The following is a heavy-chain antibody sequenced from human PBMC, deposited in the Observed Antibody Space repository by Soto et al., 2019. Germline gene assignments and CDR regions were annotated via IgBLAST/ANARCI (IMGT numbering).Heavy chain of an antibody. CDR2: IIPIFGTA. D-gene: IGHD6-19*01. CDR1: GGTFSSYA. Sequence: SVKVSCKASGGTFSSYAISWVRQAPGQGLEWMGGIIPIFGTANYAQKFQGRVTITADESTSTAYMELSSLRSEDTAVYYCARVRSSGWYGVDYYGMDVWGQGTTVTVSS. V-gene: IGHV1-69*13. CDR3: ARVRSSGWYGVDYYGMDV. J-gene: IGHJ6*02.